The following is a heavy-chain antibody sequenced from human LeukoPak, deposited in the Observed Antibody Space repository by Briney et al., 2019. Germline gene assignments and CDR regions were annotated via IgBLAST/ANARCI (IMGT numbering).Heavy chain of an antibody. CDR3: AKDSVSYGDSPRWDF. Sequence: GGSLRLSCTVSGFAFNNYAMSWVRQAPGKGLEWVSAISDNGGSTYYEASLEGRFTVSRDNSKNTLYLQMSNLRAEDAAVYYCAKDSVSYGDSPRWDFWGQGTLVTVSS. D-gene: IGHD4-17*01. J-gene: IGHJ4*02. CDR1: GFAFNNYA. CDR2: ISDNGGST. V-gene: IGHV3-23*01.